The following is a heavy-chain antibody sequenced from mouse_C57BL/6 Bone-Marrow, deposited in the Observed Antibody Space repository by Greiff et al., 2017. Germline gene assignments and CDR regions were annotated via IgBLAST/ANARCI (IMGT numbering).Heavy chain of an antibody. CDR3: ARRGLRWYCDV. J-gene: IGHJ1*03. V-gene: IGHV5-15*01. Sequence: EVKLMESGGGLVQPGGSLKLSCAASGFTFSDYGMAWVRQAPRKGPEWVAFISNLAYSIYYADTVTGRFTISRENAKNTLYLEMSSLRSEDTAMYYCARRGLRWYCDVWGTGTTVTVSS. CDR1: GFTFSDYG. D-gene: IGHD1-1*01. CDR2: ISNLAYSI.